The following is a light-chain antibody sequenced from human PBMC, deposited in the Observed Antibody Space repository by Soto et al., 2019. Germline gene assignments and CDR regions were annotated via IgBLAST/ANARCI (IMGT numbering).Light chain of an antibody. V-gene: IGLV1-47*01. Sequence: QSVLTQPPSASGTPGQRVTISCSGSSSNIETNYVYWYQQFPGTAPKVLIYRNNQRPSRVPDRFSASKSGTSASLVISGLRYADEADYYCAAWDGSMSGWVFGGGTKVTVL. J-gene: IGLJ3*02. CDR3: AAWDGSMSGWV. CDR2: RNN. CDR1: SSNIETNY.